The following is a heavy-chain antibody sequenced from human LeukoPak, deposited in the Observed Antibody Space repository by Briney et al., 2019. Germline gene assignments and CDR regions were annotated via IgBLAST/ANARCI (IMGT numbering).Heavy chain of an antibody. CDR3: AKDLYSGYDWVSGMDV. CDR2: ISYDGSNK. D-gene: IGHD5-12*01. CDR1: GFTSSSYG. V-gene: IGHV3-30*18. Sequence: GGSLRLSCAASGFTSSSYGMHWVRQAPGKGLEWVAVISYDGSNKYYADSVKGRFTISKDNSKNTLYLQMNSLRAEDTAVYYCAKDLYSGYDWVSGMDVWGQGTTVTVSS. J-gene: IGHJ6*02.